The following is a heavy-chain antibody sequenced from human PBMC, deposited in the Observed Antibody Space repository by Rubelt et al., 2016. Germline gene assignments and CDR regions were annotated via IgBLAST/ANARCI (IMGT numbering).Heavy chain of an antibody. CDR3: ARGGSKDGYYSF. CDR2: ITYDGTDD. J-gene: IGHJ4*02. Sequence: QVQLVESGGGVVQPGRSLRLSCAVSGFTFSTYGMHWVRQAPGRGLEWVAVITYDGTDDYYAGSVKGRFTVSRDNAKNSLYLQMDSLSVEDTAVYYCARGGSKDGYYSFWGQGTLVTVSS. V-gene: IGHV3-30*03. CDR1: GFTFSTYG. D-gene: IGHD5-24*01.